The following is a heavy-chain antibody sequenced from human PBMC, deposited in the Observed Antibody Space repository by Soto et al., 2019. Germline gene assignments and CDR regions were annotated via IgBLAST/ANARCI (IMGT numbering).Heavy chain of an antibody. V-gene: IGHV3-23*01. CDR2: ISSSGST. Sequence: EVQLLESGGGLVQPGGSLRLSCAASGFTFSSQTMSWVRQAPGKRLEWVSVISSSGSTSYTDSVEGRFTISKDSSKNTLYLQLNSLRVEDTAVYYCAKGARDVDYWGQGTLVTVSS. CDR1: GFTFSSQT. D-gene: IGHD5-12*01. J-gene: IGHJ4*02. CDR3: AKGARDVDY.